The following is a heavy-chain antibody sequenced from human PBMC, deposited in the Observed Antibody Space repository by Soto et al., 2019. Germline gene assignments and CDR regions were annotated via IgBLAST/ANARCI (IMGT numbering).Heavy chain of an antibody. CDR1: GFTFSSYW. CDR2: IRQDGSEI. D-gene: IGHD5-18*01. CDR3: ARDVHSYGSSYYYGMDV. Sequence: GGSLRLSCAASGFTFSSYWMSWVRQAPGKGLEWVANIRQDGSEIHYVDSVKGRFTISRDNAKNSLYLQMNSLSAEDTAVYYCARDVHSYGSSYYYGMDVWGQGTTVTVSS. J-gene: IGHJ6*02. V-gene: IGHV3-7*01.